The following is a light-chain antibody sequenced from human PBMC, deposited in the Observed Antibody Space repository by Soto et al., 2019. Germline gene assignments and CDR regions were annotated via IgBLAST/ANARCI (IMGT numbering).Light chain of an antibody. Sequence: EIVLTQSPATLSLSPGEEATLSCRASQSVSSSLAWYQQKPGQAPRLLIYDASNRATGIPARLSGSGSGTDSRLPISSLEPEDFAVYYCHQRGSLSRTFGQGTKLEIK. CDR2: DAS. CDR3: HQRGSLSRT. V-gene: IGKV3-11*01. J-gene: IGKJ1*01. CDR1: QSVSSS.